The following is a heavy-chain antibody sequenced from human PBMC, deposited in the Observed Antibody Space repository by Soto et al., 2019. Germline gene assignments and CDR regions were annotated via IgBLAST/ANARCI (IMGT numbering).Heavy chain of an antibody. CDR3: ARADGYNFDTWFDP. D-gene: IGHD1-1*01. V-gene: IGHV1-3*04. CDR1: GYTFRSYA. Sequence: QVQLEQSGAEVRKPGASVNVSCKTSGYTFRSYAMHWVRQPPGHGLEWMGWINTGTGQRKYSQKMQGRVSLTTDTSAHTAYMELSRLTSADTAVYYCARADGYNFDTWFDPWGQGTLVTVSS. CDR2: INTGTGQR. J-gene: IGHJ5*02.